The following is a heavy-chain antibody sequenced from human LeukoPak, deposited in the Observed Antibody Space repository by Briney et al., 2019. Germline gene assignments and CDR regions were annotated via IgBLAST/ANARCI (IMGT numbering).Heavy chain of an antibody. CDR2: ISSSSSYM. J-gene: IGHJ4*02. CDR3: ARDYNYDSSGFYDF. V-gene: IGHV3-21*01. D-gene: IGHD3-22*01. Sequence: GGSLRLSCAASGFSFRNYAMNWVRQAPGKGLEWVSTISSSSSYMYYADSVKGRFTISRDNAKNSLYLQMNSLRAEDTAVYYCARDYNYDSSGFYDFWGQGTLVTVSS. CDR1: GFSFRNYA.